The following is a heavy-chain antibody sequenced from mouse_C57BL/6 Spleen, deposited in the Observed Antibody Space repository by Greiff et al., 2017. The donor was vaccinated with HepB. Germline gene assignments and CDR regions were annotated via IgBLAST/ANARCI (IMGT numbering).Heavy chain of an antibody. CDR1: GYTFTSYW. J-gene: IGHJ2*01. Sequence: VQLQQSGAELVKPGASVKMSCKASGYTFTSYWITWVKQRPGQGLEWIGDIYPGSGSTNYNEKFKSKATLTVDTSSSTAYMQLSSLTSEDSAVYYCAREGTAQAKGDYWGQGTTLTVSS. CDR2: IYPGSGST. V-gene: IGHV1-55*01. CDR3: AREGTAQAKGDY. D-gene: IGHD3-2*02.